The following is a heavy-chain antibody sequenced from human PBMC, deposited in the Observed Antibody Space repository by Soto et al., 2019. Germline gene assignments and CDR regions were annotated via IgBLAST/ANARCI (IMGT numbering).Heavy chain of an antibody. Sequence: QVQLVQSGAEVREPGASVKVSCKASGYTFTDYFLHWVRQAPGQGLEWVAWIGPKSGDTHYAQNFQGRVTMTRETSINTAYMELRRLRSDDTAVYYWARKGTHSHPYQDTFDLWGPGTMVTVSS. CDR2: IGPKSGDT. J-gene: IGHJ3*01. CDR1: GYTFTDYF. CDR3: ARKGTHSHPYQDTFDL. V-gene: IGHV1-2*02. D-gene: IGHD5-18*01.